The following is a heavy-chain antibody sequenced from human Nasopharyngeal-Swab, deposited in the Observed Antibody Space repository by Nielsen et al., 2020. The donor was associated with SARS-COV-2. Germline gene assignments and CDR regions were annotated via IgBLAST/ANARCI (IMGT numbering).Heavy chain of an antibody. Sequence: VRQAPGKRLEWVSVIYSGGGSYYADSVKGRFTISRDNFKNMLYLQMNSLRAEDTAMYYCTREDRYASGSFDHWGQGTLVTVSS. CDR2: IYSGGGS. V-gene: IGHV3-53*01. CDR3: TREDRYASGSFDH. J-gene: IGHJ4*02. D-gene: IGHD3-10*01.